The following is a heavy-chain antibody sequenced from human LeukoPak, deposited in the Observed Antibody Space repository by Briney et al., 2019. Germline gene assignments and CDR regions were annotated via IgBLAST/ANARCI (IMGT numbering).Heavy chain of an antibody. Sequence: SETLSLTCAIYGGSFSNYYYNWVRQPPGKGLEWIGEITHHGRTNYNPSLKSRVTISVDTSKNQFSLKLSSVAAADTAVYYCARGLHKYDDFWSGYYPLDYWGQGTLVTVSS. CDR1: GGSFSNYY. D-gene: IGHD3-3*01. J-gene: IGHJ4*02. V-gene: IGHV4-34*01. CDR2: ITHHGRT. CDR3: ARGLHKYDDFWSGYYPLDY.